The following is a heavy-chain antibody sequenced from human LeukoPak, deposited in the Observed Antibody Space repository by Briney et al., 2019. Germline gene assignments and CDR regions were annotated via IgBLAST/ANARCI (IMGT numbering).Heavy chain of an antibody. CDR1: GFTFSTYD. J-gene: IGHJ4*02. CDR3: AKKETVVSPGNYFDH. V-gene: IGHV3-23*01. Sequence: GGSLRLSCAASGFTFSTYDMNWVRQAPGKGLEWVAAINDGGYNTYCADSVRGRFTISRDNAKNTLYLQMNSLRAEDTAVYYCAKKETVVSPGNYFDHWGQGTLVTVSS. D-gene: IGHD4-23*01. CDR2: INDGGYNT.